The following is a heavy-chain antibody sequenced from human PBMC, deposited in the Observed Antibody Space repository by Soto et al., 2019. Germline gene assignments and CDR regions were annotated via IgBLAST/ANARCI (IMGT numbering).Heavy chain of an antibody. Sequence: QVRLVQSGAEVKKSGASVKVSCRTSGYTFTGYYIHWVRQAPGQGLEWMGWINPVSGGTNYAQTFQGKVTMTRHTSISTAYMELTRLTSGDTAMYYCAILLWERLPGVNDYWGQGTLITVSS. CDR2: INPVSGGT. CDR1: GYTFTGYY. D-gene: IGHD1-1*01. V-gene: IGHV1-2*02. J-gene: IGHJ4*02. CDR3: AILLWERLPGVNDY.